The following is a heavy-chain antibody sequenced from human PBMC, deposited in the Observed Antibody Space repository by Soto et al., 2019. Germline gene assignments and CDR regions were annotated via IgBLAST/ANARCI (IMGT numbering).Heavy chain of an antibody. CDR3: ARHAYSSGFHFDY. Sequence: TLSLACTVSGGSISSSSYYWGWIRQPPGKGLEWIGSIYYSGSTYYNPSLKSRVTISVDTSKNQFSLKLSSVTAADTAVYYCARHAYSSGFHFDYWGEGTLVTV. V-gene: IGHV4-39*01. CDR1: GGSISSSSYY. D-gene: IGHD6-19*01. CDR2: IYYSGST. J-gene: IGHJ4*02.